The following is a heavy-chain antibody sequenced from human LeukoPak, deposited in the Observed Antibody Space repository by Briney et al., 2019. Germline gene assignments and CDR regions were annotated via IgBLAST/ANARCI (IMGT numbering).Heavy chain of an antibody. V-gene: IGHV4-59*12. CDR1: GGSISSYY. J-gene: IGHJ4*02. CDR3: ARETYCSSTSCYPRGDY. D-gene: IGHD2-2*01. CDR2: IYHSGST. Sequence: SETLSLTCTVSGGSISSYYWSWIRQPPGKGLEWIGYIYHSGSTYYNPSLKSRVTISVDRSKNQFSLKLSTVTAADTAVYYCARETYCSSTSCYPRGDYWGQGTLVTVSS.